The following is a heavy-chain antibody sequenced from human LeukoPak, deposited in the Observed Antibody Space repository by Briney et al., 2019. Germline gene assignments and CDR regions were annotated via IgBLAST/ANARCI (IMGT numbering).Heavy chain of an antibody. CDR2: INANGGSA. CDR3: VRGRPTYRSWSGSPLIDP. Sequence: GGSLKVSCKASGYTFTSYYMHWVRQAPGQGLEWMGIINANGGSASNAQKFQGRVTITRDKSKSTVYMELSSLRSEDRAVYYCVRGRPTYRSWSGSPLIDPWGQGTLVTLSS. D-gene: IGHD3-3*01. CDR1: GYTFTSYY. J-gene: IGHJ5*02. V-gene: IGHV1-46*01.